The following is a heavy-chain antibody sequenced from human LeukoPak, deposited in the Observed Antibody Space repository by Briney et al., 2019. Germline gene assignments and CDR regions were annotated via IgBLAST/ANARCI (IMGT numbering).Heavy chain of an antibody. CDR2: VNSDGTGT. D-gene: IGHD5-12*01. CDR3: VRTLIVATSPYMDV. CDR1: GFTFSSYW. J-gene: IGHJ6*03. Sequence: GGSLRLSCAASGFTFSSYWMHWVRQAPGKGLVWVSRVNSDGTGTTYADSVEGRFTISRDNAKNTVYLQMNSLRAEDTAIYYCVRTLIVATSPYMDVWGKGTTVTVSS. V-gene: IGHV3-74*01.